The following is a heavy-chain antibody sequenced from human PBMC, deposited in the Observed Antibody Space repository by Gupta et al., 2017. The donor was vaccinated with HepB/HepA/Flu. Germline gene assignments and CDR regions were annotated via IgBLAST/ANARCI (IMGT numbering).Heavy chain of an antibody. Sequence: RLQESRPGLATPSQTLSLTCTASAGLISSGGSYWRWIRQHPGKGLEWIGYIYYSGSTYYNPSLKSRVTISVDTSKNQFSLKLSSVTAADTAVYYCARDGATVMGGFDYWGQGTLVTVSS. CDR1: AGLISSGGSY. J-gene: IGHJ4*02. V-gene: IGHV4-31*03. CDR2: IYYSGST. CDR3: ARDGATVMGGFDY. D-gene: IGHD4-17*01.